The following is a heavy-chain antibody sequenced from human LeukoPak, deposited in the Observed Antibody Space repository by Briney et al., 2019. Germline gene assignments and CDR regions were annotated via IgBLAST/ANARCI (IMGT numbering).Heavy chain of an antibody. CDR2: IYSGGST. J-gene: IGHJ6*04. V-gene: IGHV3-53*01. Sequence: GGSLRLSCAASGFTVSSNYMSWVRQAPGKGLEWVSVIYSGGSTYYADSVKGRFTISRDNSKNTLYLQMNSLRAEDTAVYYCARDLRRDYYYYYGTDVWGKGTTVTVSS. CDR1: GFTVSSNY. CDR3: ARDLRRDYYYYYGTDV.